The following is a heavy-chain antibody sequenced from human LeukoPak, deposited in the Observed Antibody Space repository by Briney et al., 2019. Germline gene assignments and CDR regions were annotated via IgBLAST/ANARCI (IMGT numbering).Heavy chain of an antibody. CDR3: AKEITMVRGVKPNWFDP. CDR1: GFTFSSYA. D-gene: IGHD3-10*01. CDR2: ISGSGGST. J-gene: IGHJ5*02. Sequence: GGSLRLSCAASGFTFSSYAMSWVRQAPGKGLEWVSAISGSGGSTYYADSVKGRFTISRDNSKNTLYLQMNSRRAEDTAVYYCAKEITMVRGVKPNWFDPCGHGTLVTVSS. V-gene: IGHV3-23*01.